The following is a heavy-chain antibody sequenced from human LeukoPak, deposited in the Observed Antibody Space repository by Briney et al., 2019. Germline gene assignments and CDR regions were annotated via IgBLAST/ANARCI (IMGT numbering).Heavy chain of an antibody. Sequence: SETLSLTCTVSGGSISSYYWSWIRQPPGKGLEWIGYIYYSGSTNYNPSLKSRVTISVDTSKNQFSLKLSSVTAADTAVYYCARGYYDILTGYYPFVYWGQGTLVTVSS. J-gene: IGHJ4*02. CDR1: GGSISSYY. CDR2: IYYSGST. V-gene: IGHV4-59*08. CDR3: ARGYYDILTGYYPFVY. D-gene: IGHD3-9*01.